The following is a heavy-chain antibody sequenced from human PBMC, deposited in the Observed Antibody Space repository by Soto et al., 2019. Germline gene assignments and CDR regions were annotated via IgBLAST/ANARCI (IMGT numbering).Heavy chain of an antibody. V-gene: IGHV3-23*01. CDR1: GFTFSSHP. CDR3: ANRLGTYFLSGLPFDI. Sequence: GGSLRLSCTASGFTFSSHPMSWVRQAPGKGLEWVSAIAESGGGTAYVDSVKGRFTISRDNAKNRLYLQMNSLRAEDTAVYYCANRLGTYFLSGLPFDIWGQGTMVTVSS. J-gene: IGHJ3*02. CDR2: IAESGGGT. D-gene: IGHD1-26*01.